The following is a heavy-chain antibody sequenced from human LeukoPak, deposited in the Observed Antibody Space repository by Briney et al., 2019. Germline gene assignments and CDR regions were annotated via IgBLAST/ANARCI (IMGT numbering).Heavy chain of an antibody. Sequence: GGSLRLSCAASGFTVSSNDMSWVRQAPGKGLEWVSAISGSGGSTYYADSVKGRFTISRDNSKNTLYLQMNSLRAEDTAVYYCARVPGYDSSGYFDYWGQGTLVTVSS. V-gene: IGHV3-23*01. CDR2: ISGSGGST. D-gene: IGHD3-22*01. J-gene: IGHJ4*02. CDR1: GFTVSSND. CDR3: ARVPGYDSSGYFDY.